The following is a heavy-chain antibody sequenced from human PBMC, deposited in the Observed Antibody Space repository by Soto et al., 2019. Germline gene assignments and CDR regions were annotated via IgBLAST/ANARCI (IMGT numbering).Heavy chain of an antibody. CDR1: GGSFSGYY. CDR2: INHSGST. Sequence: PSETLSLTCAVYGGSFSGYYWSWIRQPPGKGLEWIGEINHSGSTNYNPSLKSRVTISVDTSKNQFSLKLSSVTAADTAVYYCARGSDIPSFDYWGQGTLVTVSS. J-gene: IGHJ4*02. V-gene: IGHV4-34*01. D-gene: IGHD2-15*01. CDR3: ARGSDIPSFDY.